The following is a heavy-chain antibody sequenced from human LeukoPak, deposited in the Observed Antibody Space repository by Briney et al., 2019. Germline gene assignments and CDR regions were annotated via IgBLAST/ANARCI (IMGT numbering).Heavy chain of an antibody. CDR2: ISWDGGST. CDR1: GFTFDDYT. V-gene: IGHV3-43*01. CDR3: ASDKGAFDI. J-gene: IGHJ3*02. Sequence: GGSLRLSCAASGFTFDDYTMHWVRQAPGKGLEWVSLISWDGGSTYYADSVKGRFTISRDNAKNSLYLQMNSLRAEDTALYYCASDKGAFDIWGQGTMVTVSS.